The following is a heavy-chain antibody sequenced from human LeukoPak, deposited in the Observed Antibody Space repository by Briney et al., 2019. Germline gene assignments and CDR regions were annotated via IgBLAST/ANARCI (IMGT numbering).Heavy chain of an antibody. Sequence: PGGSLRLSCAASGFTFSSYGMHWVRQAPGKGLEWVAFIRYDGSNKYYADSVKGRFTISRDNSKNTLYLQMNSLRAEDTAVYYRAKDPHDFWSGNDWFDPWGQGTLVTVSS. V-gene: IGHV3-30*02. CDR2: IRYDGSNK. D-gene: IGHD3-3*01. J-gene: IGHJ5*02. CDR3: AKDPHDFWSGNDWFDP. CDR1: GFTFSSYG.